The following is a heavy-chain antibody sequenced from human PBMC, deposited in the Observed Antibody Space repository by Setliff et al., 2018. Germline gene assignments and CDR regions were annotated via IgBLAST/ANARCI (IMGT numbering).Heavy chain of an antibody. Sequence: ASVKVSCKVSGYTFTVYTMNWVRQAPGQGLEWLGWINTNTGNSTYAQGFSGRFVFSLDTSVNTAYLQINSLQGEDSAVYYCATSTRDDPLFDYWGQGTLVTVSS. D-gene: IGHD4-17*01. V-gene: IGHV7-4-1*02. CDR3: ATSTRDDPLFDY. J-gene: IGHJ4*02. CDR2: INTNTGNS. CDR1: GYTFTVYT.